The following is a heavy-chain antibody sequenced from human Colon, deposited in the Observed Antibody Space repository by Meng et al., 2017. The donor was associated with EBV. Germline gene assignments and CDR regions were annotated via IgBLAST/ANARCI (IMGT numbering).Heavy chain of an antibody. CDR3: ARVSSGWDYFDY. J-gene: IGHJ4*02. CDR1: GGSVSSRGYY. Sequence: QLQMQCSGPVLVKPPQTLPLTCTASGGSVSSRGYYWTWFRQHPGKGLEWFGHIYYSGSTFYNPSLKRRVIISIDTSKNQFSLNLRSVTAADTAVYYCARVSSGWDYFDYWGQGTLVPSPQ. D-gene: IGHD6-19*01. V-gene: IGHV4-31*03. CDR2: IYYSGST.